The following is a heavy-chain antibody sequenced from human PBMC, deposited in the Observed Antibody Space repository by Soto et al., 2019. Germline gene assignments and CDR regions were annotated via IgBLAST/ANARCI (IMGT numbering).Heavy chain of an antibody. CDR1: GFTFSSYA. J-gene: IGHJ4*02. CDR3: AKVYDILTGYSHFDY. D-gene: IGHD3-9*01. Sequence: GGSLRLSCAASGFTFSSYAMSWVRQAPGKGLEWVSAISGSGGSTYYADSVKGRFTISRDNSKNTLYLQMNSLRAEDTAVYYCAKVYDILTGYSHFDYWGQGTLVTVSS. CDR2: ISGSGGST. V-gene: IGHV3-23*01.